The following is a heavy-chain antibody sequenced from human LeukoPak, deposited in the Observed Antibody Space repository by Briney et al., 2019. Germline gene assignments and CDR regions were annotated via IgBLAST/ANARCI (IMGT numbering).Heavy chain of an antibody. Sequence: GASVKVSCKASGYTFTGYYMHWVRQAPGQGLEWIGWINPNSGGTNYAQKFQGRVTMTRDTSISTAYMELSRLRSEDTAVYYCARVFSARLGYGPRYYYYYMDVWGKGTTVTVSS. V-gene: IGHV1-2*02. CDR1: GYTFTGYY. J-gene: IGHJ6*03. CDR3: ARVFSARLGYGPRYYYYYMDV. CDR2: INPNSGGT. D-gene: IGHD5-12*01.